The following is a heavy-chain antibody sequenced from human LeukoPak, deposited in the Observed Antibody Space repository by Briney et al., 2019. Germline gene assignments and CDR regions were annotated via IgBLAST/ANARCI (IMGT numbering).Heavy chain of an antibody. V-gene: IGHV1-2*02. D-gene: IGHD3-16*01. CDR1: GYTFTGYY. Sequence: RASVKVSCKASGYTFTGYYMHWVRQAPGQGLEWMGWINPNSGGTNYAQKFQGRVTMTRDTSISTAYMELSRLTSDDTAVYYCARGGMYPPATAFDIWGQGTMVTVSS. CDR2: INPNSGGT. J-gene: IGHJ3*02. CDR3: ARGGMYPPATAFDI.